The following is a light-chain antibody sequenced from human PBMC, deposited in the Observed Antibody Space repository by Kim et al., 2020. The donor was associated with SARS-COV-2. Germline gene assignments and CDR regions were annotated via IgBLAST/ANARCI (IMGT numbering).Light chain of an antibody. Sequence: GQSLTISCTGTSSDVDDYNCVSWYQQHPGKAPKLMLYDVNNRPSGVSTRFSGSKSGNTTSLTISGLQAEDEADYYCRSYTSSTTLLFGTGTKVTVL. J-gene: IGLJ1*01. CDR1: SSDVDDYNC. CDR3: RSYTSSTTLL. CDR2: DVN. V-gene: IGLV2-14*03.